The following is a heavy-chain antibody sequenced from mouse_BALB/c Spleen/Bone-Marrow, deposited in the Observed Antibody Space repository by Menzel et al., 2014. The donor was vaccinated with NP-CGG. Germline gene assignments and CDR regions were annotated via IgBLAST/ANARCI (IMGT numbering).Heavy chain of an antibody. Sequence: EVQLVESGGGLVQPGGSRKLSCAASGFTFSSFGMHWVRQAPEKGLEWVAYISSGSSTIYYADTVKGRFTISRDNPKNPLFLQMTSLRSEDTAMYYCASDYDYFDYWGQGTTLSASS. V-gene: IGHV5-17*02. D-gene: IGHD2-4*01. CDR3: ASDYDYFDY. J-gene: IGHJ2*01. CDR1: GFTFSSFG. CDR2: ISSGSSTI.